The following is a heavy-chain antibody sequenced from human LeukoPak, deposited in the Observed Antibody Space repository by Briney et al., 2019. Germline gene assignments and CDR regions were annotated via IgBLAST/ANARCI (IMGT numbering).Heavy chain of an antibody. D-gene: IGHD2-15*01. CDR3: AGGPYCSGGSCYSYNWFDP. CDR2: IYSGGNT. J-gene: IGHJ5*02. Sequence: GGSLRLSCAATGFNVNNHLTWVRQAPGKGLEWVSFIYSGGNTDYADSVKGRFIISRDISKNTLNLQMNNLRVEDTAVYYRAGGPYCSGGSCYSYNWFDPWGQGTLVTVSS. V-gene: IGHV3-66*01. CDR1: GFNVNNH.